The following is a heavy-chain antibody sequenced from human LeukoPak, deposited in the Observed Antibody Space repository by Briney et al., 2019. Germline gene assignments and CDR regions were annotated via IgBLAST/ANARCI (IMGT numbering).Heavy chain of an antibody. J-gene: IGHJ6*02. Sequence: GRSLRLSCAASGFTFSSYGMHWVRQAPGKGREWVAVIWYVGSNKYYADSVKGRFTISRDNSKNTLYLQMNSLRAEDTAVYYCAREVRASYYGMDVWGQGTTVTVSS. CDR1: GFTFSSYG. V-gene: IGHV3-33*01. CDR2: IWYVGSNK. CDR3: AREVRASYYGMDV. D-gene: IGHD1-1*01.